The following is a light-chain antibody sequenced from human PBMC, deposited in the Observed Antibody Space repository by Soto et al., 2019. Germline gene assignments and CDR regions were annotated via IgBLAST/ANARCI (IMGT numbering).Light chain of an antibody. Sequence: EIVLTQSPDTLSLSPGERATLSCRASQSVRSNSLAWYQQKPGQAPRFLIYDASSRATGIPDRFSGSGSGTDFTLTIITLEPEDFALYYCHQYGSTPLTFGGGTKVDIK. CDR3: HQYGSTPLT. CDR2: DAS. V-gene: IGKV3-20*01. CDR1: QSVRSNS. J-gene: IGKJ4*01.